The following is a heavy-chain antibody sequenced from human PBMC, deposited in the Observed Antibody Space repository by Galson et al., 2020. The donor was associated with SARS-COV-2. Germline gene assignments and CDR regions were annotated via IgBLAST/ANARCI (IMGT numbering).Heavy chain of an antibody. D-gene: IGHD1-1*01. CDR3: VKQGLTLDGLHWFDP. V-gene: IGHV4-39*01. J-gene: IGHJ5*02. CDR2: IYYTGST. Sequence: ETSETLSLTCTVSGGSISSRSDYWGWIRQPPGKGLEWIGSIYYTGSTYDNPSVKSRVTISVDTSKNQFAMNLNSVTAADTAIYYCVKQGLTLDGLHWFDPWGQGTLVTVSS. CDR1: GGSISSRSDY.